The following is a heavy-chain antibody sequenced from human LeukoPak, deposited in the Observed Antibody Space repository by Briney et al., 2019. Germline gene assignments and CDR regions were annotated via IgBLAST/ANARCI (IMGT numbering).Heavy chain of an antibody. V-gene: IGHV1-2*04. CDR3: ARDFHDSSGLRAFDI. Sequence: ASVKVSCKASGDTFTSYYMHWVRQAPGQGLEWMGWINPNSGGTNYAQKFQGWVTMTRDTSISTAYMELSRLRSDDTAVYYCARDFHDSSGLRAFDIWGQGTMVTVSS. J-gene: IGHJ3*02. CDR2: INPNSGGT. D-gene: IGHD3-22*01. CDR1: GDTFTSYY.